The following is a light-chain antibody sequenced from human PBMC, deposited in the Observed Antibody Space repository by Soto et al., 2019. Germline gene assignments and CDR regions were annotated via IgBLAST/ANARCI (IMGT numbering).Light chain of an antibody. CDR1: QTISTY. CDR3: QQSHGIPYT. V-gene: IGKV1-39*01. Sequence: DIQMTQSPSSLSASVGERVTITCRASQTISTYLNWYQQEPGKAPKLLIYAASSLQSGVASRFSGSGSGTDFPLTISSLQPEDFAAYYCQQSHGIPYTFGQGTKLQIK. CDR2: AAS. J-gene: IGKJ2*01.